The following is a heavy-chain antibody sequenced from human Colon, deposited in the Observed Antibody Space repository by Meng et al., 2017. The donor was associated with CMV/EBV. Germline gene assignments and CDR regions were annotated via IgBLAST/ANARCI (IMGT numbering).Heavy chain of an antibody. CDR1: GYTFTSYY. J-gene: IGHJ5*02. D-gene: IGHD2-2*01. CDR3: ARDFAVPAARRIGGRGFDP. CDR2: INPSGGST. Sequence: ASVKVSCKGSGYTFTSYYMHWVRQAPGQGLEWMGIINPSGGSTSYAQKFQGRVTMTRDTSTSTVYMELSSLRSEDTAVYYCARDFAVPAARRIGGRGFDPWGQGTLVTVSS. V-gene: IGHV1-46*01.